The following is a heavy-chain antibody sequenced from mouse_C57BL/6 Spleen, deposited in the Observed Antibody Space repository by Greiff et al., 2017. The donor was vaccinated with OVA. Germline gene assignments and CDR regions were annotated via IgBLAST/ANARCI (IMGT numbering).Heavy chain of an antibody. J-gene: IGHJ2*01. CDR2: INPNYGTT. CDR3: ARSGFAH. D-gene: IGHD1-2*01. V-gene: IGHV1-39*01. Sequence: VQLKESGPELVKPGASVKISCTASGYSFTDSNMNWVQQSNGTSLEWIGVINPNYGTTSYKQKFKGKATLTVDQSSSTAYMQLNSLTSEDSAVYYCARSGFAHWGQGTTLTVSS. CDR1: GYSFTDSN.